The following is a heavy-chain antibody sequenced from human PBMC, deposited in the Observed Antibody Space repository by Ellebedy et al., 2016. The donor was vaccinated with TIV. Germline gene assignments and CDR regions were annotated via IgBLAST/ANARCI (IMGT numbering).Heavy chain of an antibody. CDR1: GYNFSNNW. CDR3: ARRGDSEFDS. CDR2: IHPSDSDT. Sequence: GESLKISCKISGYNFSNNWISWVRQKPGKGLEWMGRIHPSDSDTDYRPSFRGHVTMSVDKSISFAFLQWIRLQASDTAMYYCARRGDSEFDSWGQGTVVTVSP. V-gene: IGHV5-10-1*01. D-gene: IGHD4-17*01. J-gene: IGHJ4*02.